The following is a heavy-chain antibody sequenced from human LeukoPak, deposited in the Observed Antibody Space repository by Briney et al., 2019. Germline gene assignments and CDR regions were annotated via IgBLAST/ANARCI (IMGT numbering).Heavy chain of an antibody. CDR1: GGSISSGSYY. V-gene: IGHV4-61*02. Sequence: SQTLSLTWTVSGGSISSGSYYWSWIRQPAGKGLEWIGRIFASGSTSYNPSLKSRVIISVDMSKNQFSLKLRSVTAADTAVYYCARDVYYYDSGSYYPYKYFDPWGQGTLVTVSS. J-gene: IGHJ5*02. CDR2: IFASGST. D-gene: IGHD3-10*01. CDR3: ARDVYYYDSGSYYPYKYFDP.